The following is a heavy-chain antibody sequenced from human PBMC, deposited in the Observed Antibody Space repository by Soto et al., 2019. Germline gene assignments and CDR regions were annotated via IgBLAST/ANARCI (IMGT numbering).Heavy chain of an antibody. V-gene: IGHV4-30-4*01. CDR2: IYYSGSA. J-gene: IGHJ5*02. CDR3: ARVLYYGSGTSDL. D-gene: IGHD3-10*01. CDR1: GGSITSGDFY. Sequence: QVQLQESGPGLVKPSQTLSLTCTVSGGSITSGDFYWSWIRQPPGKGLEWLGYIYYSGSAYYNPSLMSRLTISVDTSNNQFSLRLSSVTAADTAVYYCARVLYYGSGTSDLWGQGALVTVSS.